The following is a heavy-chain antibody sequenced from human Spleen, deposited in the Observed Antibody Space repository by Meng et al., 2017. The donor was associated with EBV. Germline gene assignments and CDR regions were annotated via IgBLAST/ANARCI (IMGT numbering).Heavy chain of an antibody. V-gene: IGHV4-4*02. J-gene: IGHJ4*02. Sequence: QVQLREPGPGLVKPSETLSLTCVVSGGSITSTNWWSWVRQPPGKGLEWIGETHHGGNTNYNTSLQSRVTISVDKSKSQFSLQLTSVTAADTALYYCASHLVTPGTRGFDHWGPGILVTVSS. CDR2: THHGGNT. CDR1: GGSITSTNW. CDR3: ASHLVTPGTRGFDH. D-gene: IGHD6-13*01.